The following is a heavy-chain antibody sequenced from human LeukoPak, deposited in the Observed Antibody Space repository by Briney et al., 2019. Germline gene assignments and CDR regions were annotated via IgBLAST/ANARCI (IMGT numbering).Heavy chain of an antibody. Sequence: SETLSLTCTVSGGSISSYYWSWIRQPPGQGLEWIGYIYYSGSTNYNPSLKSRVTISVDTSKNPFSLKLSSVTAADTAVYYCASTTPAVAGTAYYFDYWGQGTLVTVSS. CDR3: ASTTPAVAGTAYYFDY. CDR2: IYYSGST. J-gene: IGHJ4*02. D-gene: IGHD6-19*01. V-gene: IGHV4-59*01. CDR1: GGSISSYY.